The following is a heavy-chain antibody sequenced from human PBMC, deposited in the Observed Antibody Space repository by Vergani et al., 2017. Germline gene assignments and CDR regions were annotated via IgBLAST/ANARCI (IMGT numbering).Heavy chain of an antibody. D-gene: IGHD6-19*01. Sequence: EVLLVESGGDLVQPGGSLRLSCAASGFTFSNSAVSWVRQAPGRGLAWVSTLSASDRRTHYADSVKGRFTISRDISKNTLFLHMNSLRPEDTAVYYCAKVGRSEVAGTFGAFDIWGQGTMVTVSS. CDR3: AKVGRSEVAGTFGAFDI. CDR2: LSASDRRT. J-gene: IGHJ3*02. CDR1: GFTFSNSA. V-gene: IGHV3-23*04.